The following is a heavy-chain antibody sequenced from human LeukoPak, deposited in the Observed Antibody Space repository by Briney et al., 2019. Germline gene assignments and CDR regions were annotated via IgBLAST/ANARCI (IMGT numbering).Heavy chain of an antibody. Sequence: GGSLRLSCAASGFTVSANYMTWVRQAPGTGLEWVSVIYSGDSTYYADSVKGRFTISRDNSNNTLYLQMNSLRAEDTAVYYCARDKPGNYGYFYYAMDVWGQGTTVTVSS. J-gene: IGHJ6*02. CDR2: IYSGDST. CDR3: ARDKPGNYGYFYYAMDV. D-gene: IGHD1-7*01. CDR1: GFTVSANY. V-gene: IGHV3-66*01.